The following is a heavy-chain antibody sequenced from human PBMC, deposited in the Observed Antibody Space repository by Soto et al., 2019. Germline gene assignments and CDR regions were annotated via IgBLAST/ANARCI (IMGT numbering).Heavy chain of an antibody. V-gene: IGHV3-33*01. CDR3: ARDIERGAVDSSGAGY. CDR2: IWYDGSNK. D-gene: IGHD3-22*01. Sequence: QVQLVESGGGVVQPGRSLRLSCAASGFTFSSYGMHWVRQAPGKGLEWVAVIWYDGSNKYYADSVKGRFTISRDNSKNTLYLHMNSLRAEDTAVYYCARDIERGAVDSSGAGYWGKGTLVTVSS. CDR1: GFTFSSYG. J-gene: IGHJ4*02.